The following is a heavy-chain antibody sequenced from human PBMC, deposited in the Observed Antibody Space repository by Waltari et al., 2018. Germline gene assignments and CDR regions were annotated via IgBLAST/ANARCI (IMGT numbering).Heavy chain of an antibody. CDR1: GGSFSGYY. Sequence: QVQLQQWGAGLLKPSETLSLTCAVYGGSFSGYYWSWIRQPPGKGLEWIGEINHIGSTNDNPALKSRVTISVDTSKNQCSLKLSSVTAADTAVYYCARPAWNWFDPWGQGTLVTVSS. J-gene: IGHJ5*02. CDR2: INHIGST. V-gene: IGHV4-34*01. CDR3: ARPAWNWFDP.